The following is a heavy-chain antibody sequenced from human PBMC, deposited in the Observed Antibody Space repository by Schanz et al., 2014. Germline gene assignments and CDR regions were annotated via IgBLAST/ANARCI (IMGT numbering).Heavy chain of an antibody. Sequence: QVQLVQSGAEMKKPGASVKVSCKASGYIFIGYYMHWVRQAPGQGLEWMGRINPNSGGTNYAQKFQGRVTMTRDTSITTVYMEVNSLTSDDTAVFYCARTASHDVWRGYIPHYAFDLWGQGTVVIVSS. D-gene: IGHD3-3*01. V-gene: IGHV1-2*02. CDR1: GYIFIGYY. CDR2: INPNSGGT. CDR3: ARTASHDVWRGYIPHYAFDL. J-gene: IGHJ3*01.